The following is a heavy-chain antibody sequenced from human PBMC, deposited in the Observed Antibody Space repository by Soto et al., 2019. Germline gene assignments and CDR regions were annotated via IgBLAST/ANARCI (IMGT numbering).Heavy chain of an antibody. V-gene: IGHV2-5*02. D-gene: IGHD3-16*01. CDR1: GFSLSTSRVG. CDR2: IYWDDDR. J-gene: IGHJ3*02. CDR3: AHIVITWGGVSALDAFDM. Sequence: QITLKESGPTLVNPTQTLTLTCSFSGFSLSTSRVGVAWIRQPPGKALEWLAIIYWDDDRRYSPSLKTRLAITKDTSKNQVVLTMTDLDPGDTATYYCAHIVITWGGVSALDAFDMCGQGTMVTVSS.